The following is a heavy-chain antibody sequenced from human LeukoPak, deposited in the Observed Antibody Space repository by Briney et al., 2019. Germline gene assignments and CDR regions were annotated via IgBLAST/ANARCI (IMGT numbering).Heavy chain of an antibody. D-gene: IGHD1-20*01. V-gene: IGHV4-61*02. J-gene: IGHJ3*02. CDR3: SRGNNYADFHI. Sequence: SETLSLTCTVSRTSISSGSYYWSWIRQPAGKGLEWIGRIHSSGGTEYNPSLRGRVTISADTSKNQVSLKLSSVTAADTAVYYCSRGNNYADFHIWGQGTMVTVSS. CDR2: IHSSGGT. CDR1: RTSISSGSYY.